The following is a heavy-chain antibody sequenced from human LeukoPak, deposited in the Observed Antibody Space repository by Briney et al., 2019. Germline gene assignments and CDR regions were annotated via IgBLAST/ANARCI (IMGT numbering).Heavy chain of an antibody. D-gene: IGHD6-25*01. Sequence: GGSLRLSCAASGFTFSNYGMHWVRQAPGKGLEWVAVIRYDGSNKYYGESVKGRFTISRDNSKNTLYLQVNSLRPEDTAMYYCAREPAAAGKNWFDPWGQGTLVTVSS. CDR3: AREPAAAGKNWFDP. CDR2: IRYDGSNK. J-gene: IGHJ5*02. V-gene: IGHV3-30*02. CDR1: GFTFSNYG.